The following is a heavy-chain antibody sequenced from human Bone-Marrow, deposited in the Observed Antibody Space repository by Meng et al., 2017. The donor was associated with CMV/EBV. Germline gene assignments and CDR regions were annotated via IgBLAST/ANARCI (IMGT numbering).Heavy chain of an antibody. D-gene: IGHD3-3*01. V-gene: IGHV3-21*01. J-gene: IGHJ4*02. CDR3: AREGFFGVVTPAPFDY. CDR2: ISSSSSYI. CDR1: GFTFSSYS. Sequence: ETLSLTCAASGFTFSSYSMNWVRQAPGKGLEWVSSISSSSSYIYYADSVKGRFTISRDNAKNSLYLQMNSLRAEDTAVYYCAREGFFGVVTPAPFDYWGQGTRVTGSS.